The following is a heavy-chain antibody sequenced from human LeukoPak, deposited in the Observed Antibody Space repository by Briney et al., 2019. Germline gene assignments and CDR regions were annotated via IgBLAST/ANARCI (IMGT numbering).Heavy chain of an antibody. D-gene: IGHD3-3*01. CDR3: ARESPTDDFWSGYYRTDDYYYMDV. CDR2: IYYSGST. V-gene: IGHV4-59*01. Sequence: SETLSLTCTVSGGSISSYYWSWIRQPPGQGLEWIGYIYYSGSTNYNASLKRRVTISVDTSKNQFSLKLSSVTAADTAVYYCARESPTDDFWSGYYRTDDYYYMDVWGKGTTVTVSS. CDR1: GGSISSYY. J-gene: IGHJ6*03.